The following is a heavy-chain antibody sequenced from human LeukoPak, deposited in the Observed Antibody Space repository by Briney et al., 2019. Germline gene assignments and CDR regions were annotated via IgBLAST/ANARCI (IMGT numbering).Heavy chain of an antibody. D-gene: IGHD2-15*01. V-gene: IGHV4-59*08. CDR2: IYYSGST. J-gene: IGHJ3*02. CDR3: ARVAPKGYCSGGSCSTGGSDAFDI. Sequence: SETLSLTCTVSGGSISSYYWSWIRQPPGKGLEWIGYIYYSGSTNYNPSLKSRVTISVDTSKNQFSLKLSSVTAADTAVYYCARVAPKGYCSGGSCSTGGSDAFDIWGQGTMVTVSS. CDR1: GGSISSYY.